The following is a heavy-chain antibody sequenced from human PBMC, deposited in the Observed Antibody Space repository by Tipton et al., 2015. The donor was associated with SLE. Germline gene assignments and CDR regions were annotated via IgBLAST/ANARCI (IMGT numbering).Heavy chain of an antibody. CDR3: GRGYGRGWFPLPTSHFDI. CDR2: IYFSGST. V-gene: IGHV4-59*01. J-gene: IGHJ2*01. D-gene: IGHD6-19*01. Sequence: TLSLTCTVSGGSIFSYYWSWIRQPPGKGLEWIGYIYFSGSTNYNPSLKSRVTMSVDTSNNQFSLKLSSVTAADTAVYYCGRGYGRGWFPLPTSHFDIWGRGSPVTVSS. CDR1: GGSIFSYY.